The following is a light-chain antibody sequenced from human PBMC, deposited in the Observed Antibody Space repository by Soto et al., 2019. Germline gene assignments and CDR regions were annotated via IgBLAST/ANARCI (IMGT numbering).Light chain of an antibody. J-gene: IGKJ4*01. CDR2: DAS. CDR1: QSISSW. CDR3: QQYNSYSPLT. Sequence: DIQKTQSPSTLSASVRDRVTITCRASQSISSWLAWYQQKPGKAPKLLIYDASSLESGVPSRFSGSGSGTEFTLTISSLQPDDFATYYCQQYNSYSPLTFGGGTKVDIK. V-gene: IGKV1-5*01.